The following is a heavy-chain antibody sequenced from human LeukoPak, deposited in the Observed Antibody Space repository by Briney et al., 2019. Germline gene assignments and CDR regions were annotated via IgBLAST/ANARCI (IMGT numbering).Heavy chain of an antibody. CDR3: ARASDDYVWGSYRFDY. J-gene: IGHJ4*02. CDR1: GFTFSDHY. Sequence: GGSLRLSCPASGFTFSDHYMDWVRQAPGKGLEWVGRTRNKANSYTTDYAASVKGRLTISRDDSNDTLFLQIHILKSEDTAVYYCARASDDYVWGSYRFDYWGQGTLVTVSS. V-gene: IGHV3-72*01. D-gene: IGHD3-16*02. CDR2: TRNKANSYTT.